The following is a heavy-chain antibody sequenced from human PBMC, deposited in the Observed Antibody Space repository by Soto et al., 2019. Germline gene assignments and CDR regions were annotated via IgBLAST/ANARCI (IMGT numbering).Heavy chain of an antibody. CDR1: GYTFTRNG. J-gene: IGHJ6*02. CDR2: ISPNSGNI. D-gene: IGHD3-22*01. Sequence: QVHLVQSGAEVKKPGASVNVSCKTSGYTFTRNGISWVRQAPGQGLEWMGWISPNSGNIKYAQKLQGRVIMTTDTSTGTAYMELRSLRSDDTAVYYCVNARDSNTWPSRDVWGPGTTVTVSS. CDR3: VNARDSNTWPSRDV. V-gene: IGHV1-18*01.